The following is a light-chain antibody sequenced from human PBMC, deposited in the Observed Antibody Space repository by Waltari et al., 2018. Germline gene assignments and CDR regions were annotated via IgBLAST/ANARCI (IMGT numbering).Light chain of an antibody. J-gene: IGLJ1*01. V-gene: IGLV2-11*01. CDR1: SSDVGGFNY. CDR3: SSYAGSYTYV. CDR2: HVS. Sequence: QSALTQPRPVSGSPGQSVTISCTGTSSDVGGFNYFSCYQQYPGKAPKLMIYHVSKRPSGVPDRFSGSKSGNTASLTISGLQAEDEADYYCSSYAGSYTYVFGTGTKVTVL.